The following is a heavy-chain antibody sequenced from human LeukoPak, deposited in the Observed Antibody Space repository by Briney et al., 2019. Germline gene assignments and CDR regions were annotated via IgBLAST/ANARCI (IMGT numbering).Heavy chain of an antibody. V-gene: IGHV1-2*02. Sequence: ASVKVSCKASGYIFTDYYMHWVRQAPGQGLEWMGWINPNSGGTNYAQKFQGRVTMTRDTSISTAYMELSRLRSDDTAVYYCARERRSLWFGELTGWFDPWGQGTLVTVSS. CDR3: ARERRSLWFGELTGWFDP. CDR2: INPNSGGT. CDR1: GYIFTDYY. J-gene: IGHJ5*02. D-gene: IGHD3-10*01.